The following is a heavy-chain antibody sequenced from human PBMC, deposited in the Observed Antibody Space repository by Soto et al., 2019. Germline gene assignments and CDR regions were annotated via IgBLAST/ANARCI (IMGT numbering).Heavy chain of an antibody. Sequence: QVQLVQSGPEVKKPGASVKVSCEASGYTFTTSGISWVRQAPGQGLEWMGWISTYNGDTNSAQKFQGRVTMTADTSTGTVYMELMSLKSDDTAVYYCARQXXXXYYYYGLDVWGQGTTVTVSS. CDR2: ISTYNGDT. J-gene: IGHJ6*02. V-gene: IGHV1-18*01. CDR3: ARQXXXXYYYYGLDV. CDR1: GYTFTTSG.